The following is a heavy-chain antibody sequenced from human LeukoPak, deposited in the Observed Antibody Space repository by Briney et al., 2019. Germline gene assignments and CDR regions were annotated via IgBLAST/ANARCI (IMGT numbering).Heavy chain of an antibody. V-gene: IGHV4-4*02. D-gene: IGHD3-9*01. CDR1: GSSISSSTW. Sequence: PSETLSLTCAVSGSSISSSTWWTWVRQPPGKGLEWIGEVFYSGSTNSNPSPKSRLTMSVDESKHEFSLKLTSVTAADTAVYYCASGGLVSRYLDHWGQGTLVTVSP. CDR2: VFYSGST. J-gene: IGHJ4*02. CDR3: ASGGLVSRYLDH.